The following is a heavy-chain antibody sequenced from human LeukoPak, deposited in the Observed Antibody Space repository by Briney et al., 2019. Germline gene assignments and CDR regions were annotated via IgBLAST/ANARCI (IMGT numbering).Heavy chain of an antibody. CDR2: SGSKAHNYAT. CDR1: GFSFSHHY. Sequence: GWSLRLSCAASGFSFSHHYMHWVRQAPGQGLEWVGRSGSKAHNYATEHAASVKGRFTISRDDSKNSLYLQMSSLKTGDTAVYYCVVGATGALDYWGQGTLVTVSS. J-gene: IGHJ4*02. V-gene: IGHV3-72*01. CDR3: VVGATGALDY. D-gene: IGHD1-26*01.